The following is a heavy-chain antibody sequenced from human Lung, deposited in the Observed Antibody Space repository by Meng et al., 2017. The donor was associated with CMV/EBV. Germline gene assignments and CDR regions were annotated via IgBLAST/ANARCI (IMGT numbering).Heavy chain of an antibody. J-gene: IGHJ6*01. D-gene: IGHD3-9*01. CDR1: GFTLRDYW. V-gene: IGHV3-74*01. CDR3: VREKGVLKYFHGMDF. CDR2: ISNDGSAT. Sequence: GESLKISCAASGFTLRDYWMHWVRQVPGKGLVWVARISNDGSATSYAESVRGRFTITRDNAKRILYLEMHNLRDEDTALYYCVREKGVLKYFHGMDFWGQGXTVTDSS.